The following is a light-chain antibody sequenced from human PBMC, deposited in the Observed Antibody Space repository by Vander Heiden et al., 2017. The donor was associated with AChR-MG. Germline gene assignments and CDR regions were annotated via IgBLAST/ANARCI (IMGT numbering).Light chain of an antibody. CDR3: QAWDSVTVV. CDR1: NLGDNY. Sequence: SSALTQPPSVSVSPGQTATIICSGDNLGDNYAAWYQQKPGQSPILVIYQDKKRPSGIPERFSGSNSGNTATLTISGTQAMDEADYYCQAWDSVTVVFGGGTKLTVL. J-gene: IGLJ2*01. CDR2: QDK. V-gene: IGLV3-1*01.